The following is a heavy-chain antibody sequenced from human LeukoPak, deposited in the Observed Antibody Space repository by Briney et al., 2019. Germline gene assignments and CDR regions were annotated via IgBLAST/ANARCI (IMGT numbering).Heavy chain of an antibody. CDR1: GGSFSGYY. Sequence: SETLPLTCAVYGGSFSGYYRSWIRQSPGKGLEWIGEINHGGSTNFNASLKSRVTLSVDTSKNQFSLNLNSVTAADTAVYYCARKRDGYNCFDSWGQGTLVTVSS. CDR2: INHGGST. CDR3: ARKRDGYNCFDS. V-gene: IGHV4-34*01. J-gene: IGHJ4*02. D-gene: IGHD5-24*01.